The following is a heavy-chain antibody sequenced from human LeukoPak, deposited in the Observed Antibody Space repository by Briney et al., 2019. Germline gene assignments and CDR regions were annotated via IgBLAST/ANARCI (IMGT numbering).Heavy chain of an antibody. CDR1: GGFISSGGHY. CDR2: IYATGST. Sequence: SETLSLTCTVSGGFISSGGHYWSWIRQPAGKGLEYLGRIYATGSTNYNPSLKSRVTISVDTSKNQFSLKLSSVTAADTAVYYCANCLGGGSCPGAFDIWGQGTMVTVSS. CDR3: ANCLGGGSCPGAFDI. V-gene: IGHV4-61*02. D-gene: IGHD2-15*01. J-gene: IGHJ3*02.